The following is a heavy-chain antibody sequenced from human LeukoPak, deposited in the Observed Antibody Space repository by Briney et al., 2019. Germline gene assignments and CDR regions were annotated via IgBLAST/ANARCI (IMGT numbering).Heavy chain of an antibody. J-gene: IGHJ4*02. CDR1: GGSISSGSYY. CDR2: IYTSGST. Sequence: PSETLSLTCTVSGGSISSGSYYWSWIRQPAGKGLEWIGRIYTSGSTNYNPSLKSRVTISVDTSKNQFSLKLSSVTAADTAVYYCARGVMAVAGRYYFDYWGQGTLVTVSS. CDR3: ARGVMAVAGRYYFDY. D-gene: IGHD6-19*01. V-gene: IGHV4-61*02.